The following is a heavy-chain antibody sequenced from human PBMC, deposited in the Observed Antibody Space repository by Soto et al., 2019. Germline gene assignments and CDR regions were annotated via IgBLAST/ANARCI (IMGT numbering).Heavy chain of an antibody. J-gene: IGHJ6*03. CDR2: INHSGST. D-gene: IGHD2-15*01. V-gene: IGHV4-34*01. CDR3: ARARIYCSGGSCYPSYYYMDV. Sequence: PSETRSLTCAVYGGSFSGYYWSWIRQPPGKGLEWIGEINHSGSTNYNPSLKSRVTISVDTSKNQFSLKLSSVTAADTAVYYCARARIYCSGGSCYPSYYYMDVWGKGTTVTVSS. CDR1: GGSFSGYY.